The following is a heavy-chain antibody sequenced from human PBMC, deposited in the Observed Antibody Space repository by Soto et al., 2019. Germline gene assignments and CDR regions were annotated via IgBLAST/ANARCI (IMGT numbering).Heavy chain of an antibody. CDR3: ARDLGFCSGGRCYSRLINWFDP. J-gene: IGHJ5*02. D-gene: IGHD2-15*01. V-gene: IGHV5-51*01. CDR1: GYIFTNYW. Sequence: PGESLNVSWKGSGYIFTNYWIGWVRQMPGKGLECMGIIHPGDSDTRYSPSFQGQVTISADKSISTAYLQWSSLKASDTAMYYCARDLGFCSGGRCYSRLINWFDPWGQGTQVTVSS. CDR2: IHPGDSDT.